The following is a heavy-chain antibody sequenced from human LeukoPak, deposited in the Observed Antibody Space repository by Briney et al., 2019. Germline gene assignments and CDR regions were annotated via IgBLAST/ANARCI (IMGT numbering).Heavy chain of an antibody. D-gene: IGHD6-6*01. Sequence: SETLSLTCAVYGGSFSGYYWSWIRQPPGKGLEWIGEINHSGSTNYNPSLKSRVTISVDTSKNQFSLKLSSVTAADTAVYYCARGRAQNGAARPAKYCFDYWGQGTLVTVSS. CDR2: INHSGST. CDR3: ARGRAQNGAARPAKYCFDY. CDR1: GGSFSGYY. J-gene: IGHJ4*02. V-gene: IGHV4-34*01.